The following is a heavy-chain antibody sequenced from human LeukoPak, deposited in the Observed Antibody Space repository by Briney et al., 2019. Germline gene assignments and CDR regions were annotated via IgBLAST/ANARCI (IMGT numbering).Heavy chain of an antibody. J-gene: IGHJ4*02. Sequence: PSETLSLTCTVSGGSISSYYWSWIRQPPGKGLEWIGYIYYSGSTNYNPSLKSRVTISVDTSKNQFSLKLSSVTAADTAVYYCARGQLYYDILTGYYPYYFDYWGQGTLVTVSS. CDR1: GGSISSYY. CDR2: IYYSGST. CDR3: ARGQLYYDILTGYYPYYFDY. D-gene: IGHD3-9*01. V-gene: IGHV4-59*08.